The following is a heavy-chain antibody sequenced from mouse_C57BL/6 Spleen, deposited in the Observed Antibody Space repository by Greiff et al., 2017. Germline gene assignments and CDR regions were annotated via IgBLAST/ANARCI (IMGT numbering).Heavy chain of an antibody. CDR1: GYTFTSYW. J-gene: IGHJ2*01. Sequence: QVQLQQPGAELVRPGSSVKLSCKASGYTFTSYWMHWVKQRPIQGLEWIGNIDPSDSEPHYNQKFKDKATLTVDKSSSTAYMQLGSLTSEDSAVYYCARDDNYFDYWGQGTTLTVSS. D-gene: IGHD2-12*01. CDR3: ARDDNYFDY. CDR2: IDPSDSEP. V-gene: IGHV1-52*01.